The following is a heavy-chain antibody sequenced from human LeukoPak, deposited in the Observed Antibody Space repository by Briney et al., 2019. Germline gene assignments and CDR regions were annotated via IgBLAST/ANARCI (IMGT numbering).Heavy chain of an antibody. CDR3: ARGQGGWFGEFPDDAFDI. CDR2: ISGGGGGT. Sequence: GGSLRLSCAASGFIFSNYAMSWVRQAPGKGPEWVSGISGGGGGTYYADSVKGRFTISRANSKNTLYLQMKSLRVDDTAVYYCARGQGGWFGEFPDDAFDIWGQGTMVTVSS. J-gene: IGHJ3*02. CDR1: GFIFSNYA. V-gene: IGHV3-23*01. D-gene: IGHD3-10*01.